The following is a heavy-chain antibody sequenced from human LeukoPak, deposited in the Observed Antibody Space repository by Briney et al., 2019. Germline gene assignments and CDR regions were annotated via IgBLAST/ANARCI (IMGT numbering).Heavy chain of an antibody. V-gene: IGHV4-38-2*02. D-gene: IGHD3-22*01. CDR3: ARGHYYDSSGYDAFDI. J-gene: IGHJ3*02. CDR2: TYHSGST. Sequence: SETLSLTCTVSGYSISSGYYWGWIRQPPGKGLEWIGSTYHSGSTYYNPSLKSRVTISVDASKNQFSLKLSSVTAADTAVYYCARGHYYDSSGYDAFDIWGQGTMVTVSS. CDR1: GYSISSGYY.